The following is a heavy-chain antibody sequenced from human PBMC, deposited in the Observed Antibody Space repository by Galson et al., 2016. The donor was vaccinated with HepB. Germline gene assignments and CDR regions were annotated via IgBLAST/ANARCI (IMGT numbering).Heavy chain of an antibody. Sequence: SLRLSCAGSGFTFSDFDMNWVRQAPGKGLEWISYISSTGGMIYYADFVKGRFIVSRDNARNSLYLQIMDLRVDDTSIYYCVRGRTIAAVTIWYDSGGQGTLLTVSS. CDR2: ISSTGGMI. D-gene: IGHD6-6*01. V-gene: IGHV3-69-1*02. CDR1: GFTFSDFD. CDR3: VRGRTIAAVTIWYDS. J-gene: IGHJ5*01.